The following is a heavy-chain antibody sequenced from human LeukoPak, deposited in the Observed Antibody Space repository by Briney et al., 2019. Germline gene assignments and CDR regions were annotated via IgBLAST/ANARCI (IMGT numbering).Heavy chain of an antibody. V-gene: IGHV3-30*02. CDR3: AKLSIVVVVAAADY. Sequence: PGGSLRLSCAASGFTFSSYGMHWVRQAPGKGLEWVAFIRYDGSNKYYADSVKGRFTISRDNSKNTLYLQMNSLRAEDTAVYYCAKLSIVVVVAAADYWGQGTLVTVSS. CDR1: GFTFSSYG. CDR2: IRYDGSNK. J-gene: IGHJ4*02. D-gene: IGHD2-15*01.